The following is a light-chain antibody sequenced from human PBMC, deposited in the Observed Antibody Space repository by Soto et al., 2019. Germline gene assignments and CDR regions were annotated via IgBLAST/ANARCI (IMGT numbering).Light chain of an antibody. CDR1: HNVTGRF. Sequence: IVLTQSPGTLSLSPGESATLSCRASHNVTGRFLAWHHHKPGHSPRLLLYGASSRDTGIPERFSGGRSGTDFTRTISRLEPDDFAIYYCQQYADSSPTCGGGTKVEIK. J-gene: IGKJ4*01. CDR2: GAS. V-gene: IGKV3-20*01. CDR3: QQYADSSPT.